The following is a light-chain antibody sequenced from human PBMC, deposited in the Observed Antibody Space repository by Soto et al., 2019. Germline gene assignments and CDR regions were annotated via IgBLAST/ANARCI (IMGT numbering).Light chain of an antibody. V-gene: IGKV3-20*01. CDR1: QSVSSSY. CDR3: QQYGSSPIT. Sequence: EIVMTQPPATLSVSPGERATLSCRASQSVSSSYLAWYQQKPGQAPRLLIYGASSRATGTPDRFSGSGSGTDFTLTISRLEPEDFAVYYCQQYGSSPITFGQGTRLEI. CDR2: GAS. J-gene: IGKJ5*01.